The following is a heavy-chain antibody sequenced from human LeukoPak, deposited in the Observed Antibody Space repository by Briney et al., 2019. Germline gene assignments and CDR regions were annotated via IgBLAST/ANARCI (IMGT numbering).Heavy chain of an antibody. CDR2: FEPSGTT. CDR1: GASIENHY. J-gene: IGHJ5*02. D-gene: IGHD6-19*01. V-gene: IGHV4-4*07. Sequence: SETLSLTCTVSGASIENHYWSWIRQPAGKGLEWIGRFEPSGTTKYNPSLKSRITMSVDTSKNQFSLELNSVTAADTAVYYCARQGVAVAGTRFRWFDPWGQGTLVTVSS. CDR3: ARQGVAVAGTRFRWFDP.